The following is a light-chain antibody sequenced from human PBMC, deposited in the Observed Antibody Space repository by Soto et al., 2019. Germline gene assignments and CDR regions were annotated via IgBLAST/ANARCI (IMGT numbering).Light chain of an antibody. V-gene: IGLV2-23*01. Sequence: QSALTQPASVSGSPGQSITTSCTGSSSDVGSYNFVSWYQQHPGKAPKLMIYEGSKRPSGVSNRFSGSKSGNTASLTISGLQAEDEADYYCCSYAGSSTPYVFGTGTKLTVL. CDR1: SSDVGSYNF. J-gene: IGLJ1*01. CDR2: EGS. CDR3: CSYAGSSTPYV.